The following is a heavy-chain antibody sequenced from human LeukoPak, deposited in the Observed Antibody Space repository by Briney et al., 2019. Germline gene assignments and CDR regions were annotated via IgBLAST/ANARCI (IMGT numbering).Heavy chain of an antibody. CDR3: ARGFVGYSSGWYDY. V-gene: IGHV4-34*01. Sequence: KPSETLSLTCAVYGGSFSGYYWSWIRQPPGKGLEWIGEINHSGSTNYNPSLKSRVTISVDTSKNQFSLKLSSVTAADTAVYYCARGFVGYSSGWYDYWSQGTLVTVSS. D-gene: IGHD6-19*01. CDR1: GGSFSGYY. CDR2: INHSGST. J-gene: IGHJ4*02.